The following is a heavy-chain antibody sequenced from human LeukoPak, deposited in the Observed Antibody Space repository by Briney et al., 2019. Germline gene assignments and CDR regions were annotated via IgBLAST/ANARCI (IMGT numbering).Heavy chain of an antibody. J-gene: IGHJ3*02. CDR1: GYTFTSYG. CDR3: ARASYDSSGYYPDAFDI. Sequence: ASVKVSCKASGYTFTSYGISWVRQAPGQRLEWMGWINAGNGNTKYSQKFQGRVTITRDTSASTAYMELSSLRSEDTAVYYCARASYDSSGYYPDAFDIWGQGTMVTVSS. CDR2: INAGNGNT. V-gene: IGHV1-3*01. D-gene: IGHD3-22*01.